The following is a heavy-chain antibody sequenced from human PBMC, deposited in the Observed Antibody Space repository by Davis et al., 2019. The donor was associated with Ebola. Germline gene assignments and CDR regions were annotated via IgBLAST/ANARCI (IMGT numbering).Heavy chain of an antibody. V-gene: IGHV4-61*05. Sequence: SETLSLTCTVSGGSISSSSYYWGWIRQPPGKGLEWIGYIYYSGSTNYNPSLKSRVTISVDTSKNQFSLKLSSVTAADTAVYYCARHGNDFWSGYGFDYWGQGTLVTVSS. J-gene: IGHJ4*02. CDR3: ARHGNDFWSGYGFDY. CDR2: IYYSGST. CDR1: GGSISSSSYY. D-gene: IGHD3-3*01.